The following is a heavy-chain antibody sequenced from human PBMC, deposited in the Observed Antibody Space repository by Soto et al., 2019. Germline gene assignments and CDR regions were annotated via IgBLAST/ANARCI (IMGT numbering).Heavy chain of an antibody. CDR2: INWSGGSS. CDR1: GFTFDDFA. V-gene: IGHV3-9*01. D-gene: IGHD6-13*01. CDR3: VKANDQQLVEGGPFDM. Sequence: EAQLVESGGGLVQPGRSLRLSCAASGFTFDDFAMHWVRQAPGRGLEWVSGINWSGGSSGYSDSVKGRFTISRDNAKNSLYLEMNSLRVEDTALFYCVKANDQQLVEGGPFDMWGQWTMVTVSS. J-gene: IGHJ3*02.